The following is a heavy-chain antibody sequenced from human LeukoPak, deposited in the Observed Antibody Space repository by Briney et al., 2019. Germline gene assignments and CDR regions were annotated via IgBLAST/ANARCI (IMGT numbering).Heavy chain of an antibody. J-gene: IGHJ4*02. CDR3: AKDLGGLAQNPDY. V-gene: IGHV3-9*01. D-gene: IGHD3-10*01. CDR1: GFTFKDYA. CDR2: ISWHSGNM. Sequence: PGGSLRLSCAASGFTFKDYAMHWVRQAPGKGLEWVSGISWHSGNMAYADSVKGRFIISRDNAKSSLYLHMNSLRVEDTALYYCAKDLGGLAQNPDYWGQGTLVTVSS.